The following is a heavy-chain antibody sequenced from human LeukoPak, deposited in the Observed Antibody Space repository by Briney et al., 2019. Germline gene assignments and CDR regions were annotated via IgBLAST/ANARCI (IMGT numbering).Heavy chain of an antibody. D-gene: IGHD6-19*01. Sequence: SETLSLTCTVSGGSIGSSTYYWGWVRQAPGKGLEWIGSIYFSGNTYYNPSLQGRVSLLVDTSKNHFSLKLRSVTAADTAVYYCARMPGFRSAWSSAPPLWGQGTLVTVSS. V-gene: IGHV4-39*07. CDR1: GGSIGSSTYY. J-gene: IGHJ4*02. CDR2: IYFSGNT. CDR3: ARMPGFRSAWSSAPPL.